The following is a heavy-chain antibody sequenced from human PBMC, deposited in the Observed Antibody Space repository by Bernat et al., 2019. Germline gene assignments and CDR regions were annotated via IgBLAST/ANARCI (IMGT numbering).Heavy chain of an antibody. CDR1: GFTFSSYA. J-gene: IGHJ4*02. Sequence: VQLVESGGGVVQPGRSLRLSCAASGFTFSSYAMTWVRQAPGKGLEWVSSISGSGNTYYADSVKGRFTTSRDNSKNTLYLQMNSLRAEDTAVYYCAKISGGSYSDYWGQGTLVTVSS. CDR3: AKISGGSYSDY. D-gene: IGHD2-15*01. V-gene: IGHV3-23*04. CDR2: ISGSGNT.